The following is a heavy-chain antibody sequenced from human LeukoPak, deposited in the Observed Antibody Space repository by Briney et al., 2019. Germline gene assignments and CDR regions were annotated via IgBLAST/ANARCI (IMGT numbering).Heavy chain of an antibody. V-gene: IGHV1-46*01. CDR3: ARAAIDYGDSYYFDY. CDR1: GYTFTSYY. CDR2: INPSGGST. Sequence: ASVKVSCKASGYTFTSYYMHWVRQAPGQGLKWMGIINPSGGSTSYAQKFQGRVTMTRDTSTSTVYMELSSLRSEDTAVYYCARAAIDYGDSYYFDYWGQGTLVTVSS. D-gene: IGHD4-17*01. J-gene: IGHJ4*02.